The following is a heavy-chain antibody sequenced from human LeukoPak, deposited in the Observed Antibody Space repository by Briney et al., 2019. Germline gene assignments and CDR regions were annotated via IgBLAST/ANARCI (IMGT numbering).Heavy chain of an antibody. CDR3: ARHGYYYDSSGSLPLDY. CDR1: GGSISSYY. CDR2: ISDIGSI. J-gene: IGHJ4*02. V-gene: IGHV4-59*08. D-gene: IGHD3-22*01. Sequence: SETLSLTCTVSGGSISSYYWSWIRQPPGKGLEWIAYISDIGSINYNPSLKSRVTISVDTSKNQFSLKLSSVTAADTAVYYCARHGYYYDSSGSLPLDYWGQGTLVTVSS.